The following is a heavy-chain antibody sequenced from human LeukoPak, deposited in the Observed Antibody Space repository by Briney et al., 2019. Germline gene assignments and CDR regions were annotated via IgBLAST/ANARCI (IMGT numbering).Heavy chain of an antibody. CDR3: AKLDSTGGWYVYFQH. CDR1: GFTFSSYG. D-gene: IGHD6-19*01. J-gene: IGHJ1*01. CDR2: IRFDATTK. V-gene: IGHV3-30*02. Sequence: PGGSLRLSCAASGFTFSSYGMHWVRQAPGKGLEWVAFIRFDATTKYYADSVKGRFTISRDNSKNTLYLQMNSLRVEDTAVYYCAKLDSTGGWYVYFQHWGQGTLVTVSS.